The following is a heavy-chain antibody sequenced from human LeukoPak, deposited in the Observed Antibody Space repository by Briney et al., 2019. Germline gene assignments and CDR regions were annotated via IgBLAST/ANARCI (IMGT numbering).Heavy chain of an antibody. CDR1: GFTFISYS. CDR3: ARDVGLATVATGGH. D-gene: IGHD5-12*01. V-gene: IGHV3-30-3*01. CDR2: ISYDGNNK. J-gene: IGHJ4*02. Sequence: PGGSLRLFCAASGFTFISYSMQWVRQAPGKGREWGAVISYDGNNKYYAGSVKGRFTISRDNSKNTLYLQMDSLRAEDTAVYYCARDVGLATVATGGHWGQGTLVTVSS.